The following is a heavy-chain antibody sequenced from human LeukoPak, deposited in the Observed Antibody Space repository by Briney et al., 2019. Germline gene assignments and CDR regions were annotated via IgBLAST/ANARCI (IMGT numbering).Heavy chain of an antibody. CDR1: GGSISGYY. D-gene: IGHD3-22*01. V-gene: IGHV4-59*01. Sequence: SETLSLTCTVSGGSISGYYWSWIRQPPGKGLEWIGYIYYSGNTNHNPSLKSRVTTLVDTSKSQFSLNLTSVTAADTAVYYCARASYYYDGLDYWGQGALVTVSP. J-gene: IGHJ4*02. CDR2: IYYSGNT. CDR3: ARASYYYDGLDY.